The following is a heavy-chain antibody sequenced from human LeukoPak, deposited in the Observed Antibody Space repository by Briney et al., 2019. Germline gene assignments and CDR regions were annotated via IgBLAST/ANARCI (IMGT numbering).Heavy chain of an antibody. CDR2: IYYSGST. CDR1: GGSISSSSYY. CDR3: ARVFPGWYFDL. V-gene: IGHV4-39*07. Sequence: SETLSLTCTVSGGSISSSSYYWGWIRQPPGEGLEWIGSIYYSGSTYYNPSLKSRVTISVDTSKNQFSLKLSSVTAADTAVYYCARVFPGWYFDLWGRGTLVTVSS. J-gene: IGHJ2*01.